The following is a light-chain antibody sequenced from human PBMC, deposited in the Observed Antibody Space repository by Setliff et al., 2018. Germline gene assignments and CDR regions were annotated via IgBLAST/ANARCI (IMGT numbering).Light chain of an antibody. V-gene: IGLV1-44*01. CDR3: AGWDDSLNGVV. J-gene: IGLJ2*01. CDR1: SSNIGSNT. Sequence: QSALTQPPSASGTPGQRVTISCSGSSSNIGSNTVNWYQQLPGTAPKLLIYSNNQRPSGVPDRFSGSKSGTSASLAISGLQSDDEADYYCAGWDDSLNGVVFGGGTKVTVL. CDR2: SNN.